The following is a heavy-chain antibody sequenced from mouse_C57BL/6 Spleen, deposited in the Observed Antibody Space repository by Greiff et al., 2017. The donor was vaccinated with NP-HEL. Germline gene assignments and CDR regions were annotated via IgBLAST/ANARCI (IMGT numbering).Heavy chain of an antibody. J-gene: IGHJ4*01. CDR1: GYTFTDYN. CDR2: INPNNGGT. CDR3: ARTATVVAPDAMDY. Sequence: EVQLQQSGPELVKPGASVKIPCKASGYTFTDYNMDWVKQSHGKSLEWIGDINPNNGGTIYNQKFKGKATLTVDKSSSTAYMELRSLTSEDTAVYYCARTATVVAPDAMDYWGQGTSVTVSS. V-gene: IGHV1-18*01. D-gene: IGHD1-1*01.